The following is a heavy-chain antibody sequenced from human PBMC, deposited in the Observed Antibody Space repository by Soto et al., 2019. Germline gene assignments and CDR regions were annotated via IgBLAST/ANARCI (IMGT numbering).Heavy chain of an antibody. D-gene: IGHD3-10*01. CDR1: SGSISSSNW. CDR3: ARAIAAMVRGVKDRGDQLYYFDY. V-gene: IGHV4-4*02. CDR2: IYHSGST. J-gene: IGHJ4*02. Sequence: PSETLSLTCAVSSGSISSSNWWSWVRQPPGKGLEWIGEIYHSGSTNYNPSLKSRVTISVDKSKNQFSLKLSSVTAADTAVYYCARAIAAMVRGVKDRGDQLYYFDYWGQGTLVTVSS.